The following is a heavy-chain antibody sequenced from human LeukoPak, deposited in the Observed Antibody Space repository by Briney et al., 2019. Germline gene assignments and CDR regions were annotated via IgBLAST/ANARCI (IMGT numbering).Heavy chain of an antibody. D-gene: IGHD6-19*01. CDR1: GFTFSSYE. CDR2: ISSRGDTI. V-gene: IGHV3-48*03. J-gene: IGHJ4*02. Sequence: GGSLRLSCAGSGFTFSSYEMNWVRQAPGKGLEWVSYISSRGDTIYYADSVRGRFTLYRDNARNSLYLQMNSLRAEDTAVYYCARGCASAWCDYWGQGALVTVSS. CDR3: ARGCASAWCDY.